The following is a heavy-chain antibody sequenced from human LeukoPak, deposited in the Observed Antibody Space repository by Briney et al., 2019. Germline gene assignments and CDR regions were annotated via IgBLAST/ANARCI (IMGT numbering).Heavy chain of an antibody. D-gene: IGHD6-13*01. CDR1: GFTFDDYA. J-gene: IGHJ6*03. V-gene: IGHV3-43D*03. CDR2: ISWDGGST. Sequence: GGSLRLSCAASGFTFDDYAMHWVRQAPGKGLEWVSLISWDGGSTYYADSVKGRFTISRDNSKNSLYLQMNSLRAEDTALYYCAKGSSSWYGAYYYYMDVWGKGTTVTVSS. CDR3: AKGSSSWYGAYYYYMDV.